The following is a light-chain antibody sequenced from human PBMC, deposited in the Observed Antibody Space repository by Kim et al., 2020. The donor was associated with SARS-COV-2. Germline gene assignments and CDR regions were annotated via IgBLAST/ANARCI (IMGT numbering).Light chain of an antibody. Sequence: VALGQTVRITCQGDSLRSYYASWYQQKPGQAPVLVIYGKNNRPSGIPDRFSGSSSGNTASLTITGAQAEDEADYYCNSRDSSGNLGFGGGTKVTVL. CDR1: SLRSYY. V-gene: IGLV3-19*01. J-gene: IGLJ2*01. CDR2: GKN. CDR3: NSRDSSGNLG.